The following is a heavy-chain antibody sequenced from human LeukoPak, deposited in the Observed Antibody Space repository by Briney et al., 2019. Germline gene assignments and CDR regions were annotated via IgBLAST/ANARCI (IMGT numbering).Heavy chain of an antibody. D-gene: IGHD3-22*01. V-gene: IGHV4-39*01. Sequence: SETLSLTCTVSGGSISSSSYYWGWIRQPPGTGLEWIGSIYYSGSTYYNPSLKSRFTISVDTSKNQFSLKLSSVTAADTAVYYCARTNLVHYYDSSGYIALWGQGTLVTVSS. CDR3: ARTNLVHYYDSSGYIAL. CDR2: IYYSGST. CDR1: GGSISSSSYY. J-gene: IGHJ4*02.